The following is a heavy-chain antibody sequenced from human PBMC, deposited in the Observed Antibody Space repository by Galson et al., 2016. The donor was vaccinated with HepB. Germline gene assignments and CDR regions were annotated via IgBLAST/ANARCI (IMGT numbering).Heavy chain of an antibody. V-gene: IGHV4-38-2*02. J-gene: IGHJ4*02. Sequence: SETLSLTCAVSGSSISSGFYWSWIRQPPGKGLEWIGNIYNTGSTYYNPSLKSRVTISVDTSKNQFSLNLSSVTAADTAMYYCARDPGGGVRVDYWGQGTLVTVSS. CDR3: ARDPGGGVRVDY. CDR2: IYNTGST. CDR1: GSSISSGFY.